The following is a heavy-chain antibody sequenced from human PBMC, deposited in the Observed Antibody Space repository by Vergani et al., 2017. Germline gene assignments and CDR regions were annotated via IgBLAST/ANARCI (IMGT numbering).Heavy chain of an antibody. CDR1: GFTFSSYS. CDR2: ISSSSSTI. Sequence: EVQLVESGGGLVQPGGSLRLSCAASGFTFSSYSMNWVRQAPGKGLEWVSYISSSSSTIYYADSVKGRFTISRENAKNSLYLQMNSLRDEDTAVYYCARGPKRGYSYGTNWFDPWGQGTLVTVSS. CDR3: ARGPKRGYSYGTNWFDP. D-gene: IGHD5-18*01. J-gene: IGHJ5*02. V-gene: IGHV3-48*02.